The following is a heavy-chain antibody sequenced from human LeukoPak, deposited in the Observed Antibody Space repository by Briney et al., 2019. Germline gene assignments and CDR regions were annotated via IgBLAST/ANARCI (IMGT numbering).Heavy chain of an antibody. V-gene: IGHV3-30-3*01. Sequence: GGSVRLSCAASEFTFSSYAMHWVRQAPGKGLEWVADISFDGNNEHYADSVKGRFIISRDNSKNTLYLQMNSLRAEDTAVYYCANIIRKYTSGYYYFDYWGQGTLVTVSS. D-gene: IGHD6-25*01. J-gene: IGHJ4*02. CDR3: ANIIRKYTSGYYYFDY. CDR1: EFTFSSYA. CDR2: ISFDGNNE.